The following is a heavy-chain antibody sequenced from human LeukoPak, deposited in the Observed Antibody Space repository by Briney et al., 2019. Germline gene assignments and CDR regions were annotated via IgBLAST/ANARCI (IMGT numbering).Heavy chain of an antibody. CDR2: NKHSGST. Sequence: SFGTPFLNPAFFGGFLSGFFLGWVRPPPREGRGWGGGNKHSGSTNYNPSLKSRVTISVDTSKNQFSLKLSSVTAADTAVYYCARGRPGHYYDSSGYYLDYWGQGTLVTVSS. J-gene: IGHJ4*02. V-gene: IGHV4-34*01. D-gene: IGHD3-22*01. CDR3: ARGRPGHYYDSSGYYLDY. CDR1: GGFLSGFF.